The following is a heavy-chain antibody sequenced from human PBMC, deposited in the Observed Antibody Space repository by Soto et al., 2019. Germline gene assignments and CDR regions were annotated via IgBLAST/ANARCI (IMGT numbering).Heavy chain of an antibody. D-gene: IGHD2-2*02. J-gene: IGHJ4*02. CDR1: GFTVSSNN. CDR3: VTEGKSSTSCNTGCSFDS. V-gene: IGHV3-53*01. Sequence: QPGGSLRLSCAASGFTVSSNNMNWVRQAPGKGLEWASLIYSGGSTYYANSVKGRFTISRDSSKNTLYLQMNSLGAEDTAVYYCVTEGKSSTSCNTGCSFDSWGQGTLVTVSS. CDR2: IYSGGST.